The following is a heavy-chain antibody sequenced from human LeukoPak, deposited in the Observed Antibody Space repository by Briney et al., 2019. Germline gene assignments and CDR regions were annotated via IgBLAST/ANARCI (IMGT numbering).Heavy chain of an antibody. Sequence: GGSLRLSCAASAFTFTNYWMLWLRQPPGKGLVWVSWINRGGSTITYADSVKGRFTISRENAKSTLYLHMKILSVEDRAVYFCARGGYGDYHWGQGIMVTVSS. CDR2: INRGGSTI. CDR1: AFTFTNYW. D-gene: IGHD4-17*01. J-gene: IGHJ4*02. V-gene: IGHV3-74*01. CDR3: ARGGYGDYH.